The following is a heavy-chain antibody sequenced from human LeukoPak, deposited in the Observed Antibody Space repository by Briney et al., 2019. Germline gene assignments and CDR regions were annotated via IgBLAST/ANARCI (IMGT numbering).Heavy chain of an antibody. CDR2: TYYRSKWYN. CDR3: ARDGYNLQYYYYYGMDI. J-gene: IGHJ6*02. V-gene: IGHV6-1*01. D-gene: IGHD5-24*01. Sequence: SQTLSLTCAISGDSVSSNSAAWYWIRQSPSRGLEWLGRTYYRSKWYNDYAVSVKSRITINPDTSKNQFSLQLNSVTPEDTAVYCCARDGYNLQYYYYYGMDIWGQGTTVTVSS. CDR1: GDSVSSNSAA.